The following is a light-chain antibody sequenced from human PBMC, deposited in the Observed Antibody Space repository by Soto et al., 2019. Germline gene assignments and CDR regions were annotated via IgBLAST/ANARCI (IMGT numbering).Light chain of an antibody. V-gene: IGKV3D-15*01. CDR3: QQYNNWPQT. J-gene: IGKJ1*01. CDR2: GAS. Sequence: EIVLTQSPGTLSLSPGERATLSCRASQSVSSSYLAWYQQKPGQAPRLLIYGASSRATGIPARFSGSGSGTEFNLTISSLQSEDFAVYYCQQYNNWPQTFGQGTKVDIK. CDR1: QSVSSSY.